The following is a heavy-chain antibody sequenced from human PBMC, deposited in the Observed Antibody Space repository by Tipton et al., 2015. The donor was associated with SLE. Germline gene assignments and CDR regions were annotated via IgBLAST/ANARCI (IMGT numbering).Heavy chain of an antibody. J-gene: IGHJ3*02. Sequence: TLSLTCTVSGGSISSHYWSWMRQPPGKGLEWIGYIYYSGSTNYNPSLKSRVTISVDTSKNQFSLKLSSVTAADTVVYYCAGDTGGTVVNDGGDAFDIWGQGTMVTVSS. CDR2: IYYSGST. CDR1: GGSISSHY. D-gene: IGHD4-23*01. V-gene: IGHV4-59*11. CDR3: AGDTGGTVVNDGGDAFDI.